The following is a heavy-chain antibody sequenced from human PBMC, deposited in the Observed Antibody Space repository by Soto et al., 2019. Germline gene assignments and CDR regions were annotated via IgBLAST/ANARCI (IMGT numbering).Heavy chain of an antibody. CDR1: GFTFSSYS. CDR3: AIEGDYVWGSYRWSDAFDI. CDR2: ISSSSSYI. D-gene: IGHD3-16*02. J-gene: IGHJ3*02. Sequence: EVQLVESGGGLVKPGGSLRLSCAASGFTFSSYSMNWVRQAPGKGLEWVSSISSSSSYIYYADSVKGRFTISRDNAKNSLCLKMNSLRSEDTAVYYCAIEGDYVWGSYRWSDAFDIWGQGTMVTVSS. V-gene: IGHV3-21*01.